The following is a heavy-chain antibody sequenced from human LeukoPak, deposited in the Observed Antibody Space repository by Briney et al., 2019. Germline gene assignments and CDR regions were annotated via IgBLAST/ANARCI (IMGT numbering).Heavy chain of an antibody. J-gene: IGHJ4*02. Sequence: GGSLRLSCAASGFTFSSYAMSWVRQAPGKGPEWVSAISGSGGSTYYADSVKGRFTISRDNSKNTLYLQMNSLRAEDTAVYYCARASTRGGYDNFDYWGQGTLVTVSS. D-gene: IGHD5-12*01. CDR2: ISGSGGST. CDR3: ARASTRGGYDNFDY. CDR1: GFTFSSYA. V-gene: IGHV3-23*01.